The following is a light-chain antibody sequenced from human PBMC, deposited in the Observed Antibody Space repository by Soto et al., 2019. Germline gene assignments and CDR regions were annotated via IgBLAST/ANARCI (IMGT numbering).Light chain of an antibody. Sequence: EIVLTQSPGTLSLSPGERATLSCRASHSVSSSYLAWYQQNPGQAPRLLIYGASSRATGIHDRFSGSGSGTDFTLSISRLVPEDLAVYYFQQYGRSPYTFGQGTKLEIK. V-gene: IGKV3-20*01. CDR3: QQYGRSPYT. J-gene: IGKJ2*01. CDR1: HSVSSSY. CDR2: GAS.